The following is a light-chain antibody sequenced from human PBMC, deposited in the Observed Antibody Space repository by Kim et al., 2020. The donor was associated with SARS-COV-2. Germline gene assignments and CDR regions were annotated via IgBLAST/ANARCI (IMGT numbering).Light chain of an antibody. CDR1: SLSTFS. CDR2: GQK. V-gene: IGLV3-19*01. J-gene: IGLJ3*02. Sequence: VALEQTVRIPCQGDSLSTFSASWYQQKAGQAPVFVMYGQKRPSGIPGRFSGSSSGTTASLTITGAQAEDEADYYCNSRDSRDHWVFGGGTQLTVL. CDR3: NSRDSRDHWV.